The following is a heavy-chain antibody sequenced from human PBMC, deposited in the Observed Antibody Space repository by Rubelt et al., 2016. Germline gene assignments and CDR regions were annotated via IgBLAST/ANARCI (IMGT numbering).Heavy chain of an antibody. CDR1: GGTFSSYA. J-gene: IGHJ4*02. CDR3: ARDRVYSSSGGFDY. D-gene: IGHD6-13*01. CDR2: IIPILGIA. Sequence: QVQLVQSGAEVKKPGSSVKVSCKASGGTFSSYAISWVRQAPGQGLEWMGRIIPILGIANYARRCQGRVTITADKSTSTAYMELSSLRSEDTAVYYCARDRVYSSSGGFDYWGQGTLVTVSS. V-gene: IGHV1-69*04.